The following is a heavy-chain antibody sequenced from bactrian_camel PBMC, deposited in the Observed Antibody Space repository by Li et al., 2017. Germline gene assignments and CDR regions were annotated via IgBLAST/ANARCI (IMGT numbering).Heavy chain of an antibody. CDR2: VTPDGST. J-gene: IGHJ6*01. CDR1: GEFYSMYC. Sequence: HVQLVESGGGSVQAGGSLRLSCAASGEFYSMYCLAWFRQAPGKEREGVADVTPDGSTMYANSVKGRFTISKDNAKNTLYLQMNSLKPEDTAMYYCAADDVPRTVGLLWPAHFRYWGQGTQVTVS. CDR3: AADDVPRTVGLLWPAHFRY. D-gene: IGHD6*01. V-gene: IGHV3S53*01.